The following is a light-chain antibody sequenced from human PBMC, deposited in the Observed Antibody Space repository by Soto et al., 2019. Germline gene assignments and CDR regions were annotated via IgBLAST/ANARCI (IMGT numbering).Light chain of an antibody. CDR3: QQFYDLPIT. J-gene: IGKJ5*01. V-gene: IGKV1-33*01. CDR1: QDISDV. CDR2: DAS. Sequence: DLQMTQSPSALSASVGDRDTITCQASQDISDVLNWYQQQPGKAPKVLIYDASKLQTGVPSRFSGRGSGKDFTFTISSLQPDDSGTYYCQQFYDLPITCGQGTRREIK.